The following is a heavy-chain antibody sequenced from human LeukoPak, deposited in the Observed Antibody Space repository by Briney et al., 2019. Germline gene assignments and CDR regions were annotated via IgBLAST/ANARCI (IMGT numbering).Heavy chain of an antibody. J-gene: IGHJ4*02. CDR3: AKDRSIGTYYTFDH. CDR2: ISASGVMT. Sequence: PGGSLRLSCAASGFNFGSYSMTWVRQAPGKGLEWVSSISASGVMTYYADSVKGRFTVSRDNSKNSLYLQMSSLTAADTAVYYCAKDRSIGTYYTFDHWGQGTLVTVSS. V-gene: IGHV3-23*01. CDR1: GFNFGSYS. D-gene: IGHD1-26*01.